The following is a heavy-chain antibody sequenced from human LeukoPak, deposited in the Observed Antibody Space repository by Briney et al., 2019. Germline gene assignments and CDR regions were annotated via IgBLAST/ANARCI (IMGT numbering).Heavy chain of an antibody. J-gene: IGHJ4*02. CDR3: TTDPGIVGAHPLDY. CDR2: IKSKTDGGTT. Sequence: GGSLRLSCAASGFTFSNAWMSWFRQAPGKGLEWVGRIKSKTDGGTTDYAAPVKGRFTISRDDSKNTLYLQMNSLKTEDTAVYYCTTDPGIVGAHPLDYWGQGTLVTVSS. D-gene: IGHD1-26*01. V-gene: IGHV3-15*01. CDR1: GFTFSNAW.